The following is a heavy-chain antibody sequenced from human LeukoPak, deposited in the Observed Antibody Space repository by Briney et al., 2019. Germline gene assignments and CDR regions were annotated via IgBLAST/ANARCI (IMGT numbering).Heavy chain of an antibody. V-gene: IGHV3-11*06. Sequence: GGSLRLSCAASGFTFSDYYMSWIRQAPGKGLEWVSYISSSSSYTNYADSVKGRFTISRDNAKNSLYLQMNSLRAEDTAVYYCAKGDVYPTYGLDVWGQGTTVTVSS. CDR1: GFTFSDYY. D-gene: IGHD3-16*01. CDR2: ISSSSSYT. CDR3: AKGDVYPTYGLDV. J-gene: IGHJ6*02.